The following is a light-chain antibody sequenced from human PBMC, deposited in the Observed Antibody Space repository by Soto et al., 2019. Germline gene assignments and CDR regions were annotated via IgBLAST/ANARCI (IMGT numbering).Light chain of an antibody. CDR3: CSYAGGYTHAV. CDR1: SSDVGTYNY. V-gene: IGLV2-11*01. Sequence: QSALTQPRSVSGPPGQSVSISCSGTSSDVGTYNYVSWYQQHPGKVPKLMIYDVSKRPSGVPDRFSGSKSGNTASLTISGLQAEDEADYYCCSYAGGYTHAVFGGGTKLTVL. CDR2: DVS. J-gene: IGLJ2*01.